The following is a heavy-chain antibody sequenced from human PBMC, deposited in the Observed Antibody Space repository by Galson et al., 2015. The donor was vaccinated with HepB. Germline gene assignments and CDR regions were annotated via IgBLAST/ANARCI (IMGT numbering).Heavy chain of an antibody. D-gene: IGHD2-15*01. Sequence: LRLSCAASGFTFGDYAMSWFRQAPGXGLEWVGFIRSKAYGGTTEYAASVKGRFTISRDDSKSIAYLQMNSLKTEDTAAYYCTRDLVVVVVAATRFDYWGQGTLVTVSS. J-gene: IGHJ4*02. CDR3: TRDLVVVVVAATRFDY. CDR2: IRSKAYGGTT. CDR1: GFTFGDYA. V-gene: IGHV3-49*03.